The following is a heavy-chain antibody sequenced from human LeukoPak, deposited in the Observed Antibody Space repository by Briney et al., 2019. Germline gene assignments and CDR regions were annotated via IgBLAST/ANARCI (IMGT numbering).Heavy chain of an antibody. D-gene: IGHD2-2*01. CDR2: INWSGGST. J-gene: IGHJ4*02. V-gene: IGHV3-20*04. Sequence: GGSLRLSCTASGFAFNEHGMSWVRQVPGKGLEWVSGINWSGGSTGYADPLRGRFTISRDNAKNSLYLQMDSLRAEDTALYYCARAPITSPFYFDSWGQGTLVTVSS. CDR1: GFAFNEHG. CDR3: ARAPITSPFYFDS.